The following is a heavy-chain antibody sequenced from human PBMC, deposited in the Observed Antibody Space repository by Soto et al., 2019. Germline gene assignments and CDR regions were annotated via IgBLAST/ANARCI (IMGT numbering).Heavy chain of an antibody. CDR2: IYYSGST. CDR1: GGSISSYY. J-gene: IGHJ5*02. V-gene: IGHV4-59*01. CDR3: ARGARELYYYDSSGYSNWFDP. D-gene: IGHD3-22*01. Sequence: LSLPCTVSGGSISSYYWSWIRQPPGKGLEWIGYIYYSGSTNYNPSLKSRVTISVDTSKNQFSLKLSSVTAADTAVYYCARGARELYYYDSSGYSNWFDPWGQGTLVTVSS.